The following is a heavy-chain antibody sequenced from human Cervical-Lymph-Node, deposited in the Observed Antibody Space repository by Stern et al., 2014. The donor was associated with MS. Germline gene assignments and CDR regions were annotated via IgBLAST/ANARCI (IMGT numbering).Heavy chain of an antibody. J-gene: IGHJ2*01. CDR2: VYYSGIT. CDR1: GGSITNRDY. V-gene: IGHV4-39*02. D-gene: IGHD4-11*01. Sequence: QLQLQESGPGLVKPSETLSLTCTVSGGSITNRDYWGWIRQSPGKGLEWIGSVYYSGITYYRPSLKSRATISIDTSRNHFFPRLNSVPATDTAVYFCARGVTAVTNYVPNWCFDLWGRGTLVTVSS. CDR3: ARGVTAVTNYVPNWCFDL.